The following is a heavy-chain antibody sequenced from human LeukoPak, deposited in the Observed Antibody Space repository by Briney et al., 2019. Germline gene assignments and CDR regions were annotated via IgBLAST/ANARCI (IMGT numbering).Heavy chain of an antibody. V-gene: IGHV1-18*01. Sequence: ASVKVSCKTSGYTFSTYGLSWVRQAPGQGLEWMGWISGNSGKTHYAQKFQDRVTLATDTSSTTAFMELRSLRSYDRAMYYCARNAGSYFEFAPWGQGTLVTVSS. D-gene: IGHD1-26*01. CDR3: ARNAGSYFEFAP. J-gene: IGHJ5*02. CDR2: ISGNSGKT. CDR1: GYTFSTYG.